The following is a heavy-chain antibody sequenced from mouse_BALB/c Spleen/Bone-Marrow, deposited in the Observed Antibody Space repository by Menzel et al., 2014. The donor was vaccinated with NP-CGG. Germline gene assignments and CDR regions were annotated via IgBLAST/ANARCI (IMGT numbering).Heavy chain of an antibody. CDR2: INTGGTYI. CDR1: GFTFSTYA. CDR3: ARPRIITTYFDV. V-gene: IGHV5-9-3*01. J-gene: IGHJ1*01. Sequence: EVKLVESGGGLVKPGGSLKLSCAASGFTFSTYAMSWVRQTPEKRLEWVATINTGGTYIYYADSVKGRFTISRDNAKNALCLQMSSLRSEDTAMFYCARPRIITTYFDVWGAGTTVSVSS. D-gene: IGHD1-3*01.